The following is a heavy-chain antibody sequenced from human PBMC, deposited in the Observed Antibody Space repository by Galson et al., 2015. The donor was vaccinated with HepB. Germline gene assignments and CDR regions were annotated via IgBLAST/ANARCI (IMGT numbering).Heavy chain of an antibody. CDR2: INPSGGST. V-gene: IGHV1-46*01. CDR1: GYTFTNSY. D-gene: IGHD2-2*01. J-gene: IGHJ4*02. Sequence: SVKVSCKASGYTFTNSYMHWVRQAPGQGLEWMGIINPSGGSTFYAQKLQGRVTMTRDTSTSTVYMELSSLRSEDTAVYYCARDSVPVAPLDYWGQGTLVTGSS. CDR3: ARDSVPVAPLDY.